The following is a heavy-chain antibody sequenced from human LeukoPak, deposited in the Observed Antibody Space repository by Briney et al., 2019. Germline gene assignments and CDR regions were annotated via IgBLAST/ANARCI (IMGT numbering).Heavy chain of an antibody. CDR2: ITSGSSYR. D-gene: IGHD3-10*01. CDR1: GFTFSSYN. V-gene: IGHV3-21*01. CDR3: ARDPRSGLWFGELLAFDI. J-gene: IGHJ3*02. Sequence: PGGSLRLSCAASGFTFSSYNMNWVRQAPGKGLEWVSSITSGSSYRFYADSVKGRFTISRDNAKNSLYLQMNSQRAEDTAVYYCARDPRSGLWFGELLAFDIWGQGTMVTVSS.